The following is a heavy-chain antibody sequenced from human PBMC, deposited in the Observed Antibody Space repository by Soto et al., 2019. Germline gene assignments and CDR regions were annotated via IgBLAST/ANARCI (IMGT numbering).Heavy chain of an antibody. Sequence: SETLSLTCTVSGAAISSGYYFYTWVRQPPGKGLEGLVYIYYSGRTNYNPSLKSRVTISLDKTKSQFSLRLISVTAADTAVYYCTREQSDDNYFDPWGQGTLVTVSS. CDR2: IYYSGRT. D-gene: IGHD6-19*01. CDR1: GAAISSGYYF. CDR3: TREQSDDNYFDP. J-gene: IGHJ5*02. V-gene: IGHV4-61*01.